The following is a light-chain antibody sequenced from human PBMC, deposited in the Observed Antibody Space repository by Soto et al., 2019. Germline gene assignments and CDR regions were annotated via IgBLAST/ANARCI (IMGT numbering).Light chain of an antibody. CDR1: QSVSSN. CDR3: QQYNNWPPYT. V-gene: IGKV3-15*01. Sequence: EIVMTQSPATLSVSPGERATLSCGASQSVSSNLAWYQQKPGQAPRLLIYGASTRATGIPARFSGSGSGTEFTLTISSLQSEDFAVYYCQQYNNWPPYTFGQGTK. J-gene: IGKJ2*01. CDR2: GAS.